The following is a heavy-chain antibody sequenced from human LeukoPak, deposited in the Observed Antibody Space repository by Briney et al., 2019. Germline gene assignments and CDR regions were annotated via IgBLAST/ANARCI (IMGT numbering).Heavy chain of an antibody. CDR3: ARDRGLMTFFDY. Sequence: PGGSLRLSCAASGFTFSSYGMSWVRQAPGRGLEWVSAISGSGGSTYYADSVKGRFTISRDNSKNTLYLQMNSLRAEDTAVYYCARDRGLMTFFDYWGQGTLVTVSS. D-gene: IGHD3-10*01. V-gene: IGHV3-23*01. CDR2: ISGSGGST. J-gene: IGHJ4*02. CDR1: GFTFSSYG.